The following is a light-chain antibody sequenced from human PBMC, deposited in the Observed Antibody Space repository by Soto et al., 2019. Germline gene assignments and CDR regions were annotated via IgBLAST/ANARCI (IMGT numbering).Light chain of an antibody. V-gene: IGKV4-1*01. CDR3: QQYYSTPLT. CDR2: WAS. J-gene: IGKJ4*01. CDR1: QSVLYSSNNKNY. Sequence: DIVMTQSPDSLAVSLGERATINCKSSQSVLYSSNNKNYLTWYQQKPGQPPKLLIYWASTRESGVPDRCSGSGSGTDFTITISSLQAEDVAVYYCQQYYSTPLTFGGGTKVEIK.